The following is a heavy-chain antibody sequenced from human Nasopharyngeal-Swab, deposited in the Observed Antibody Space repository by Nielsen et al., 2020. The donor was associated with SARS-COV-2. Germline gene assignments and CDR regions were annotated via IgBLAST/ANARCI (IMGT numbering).Heavy chain of an antibody. J-gene: IGHJ6*03. CDR2: ISYDGSNK. Sequence: GGSLRLSCAASGFTFSSYAMHWVRQAPGKGLEWVAVISYDGSNKYYADSVKGRFTISRDNSKNTLYLQMNSPRAEDTAVYYCARARGSSGYYYDYYYYMDVWGKGTTVTVSS. CDR3: ARARGSSGYYYDYYYYMDV. V-gene: IGHV3-30-3*01. D-gene: IGHD3-22*01. CDR1: GFTFSSYA.